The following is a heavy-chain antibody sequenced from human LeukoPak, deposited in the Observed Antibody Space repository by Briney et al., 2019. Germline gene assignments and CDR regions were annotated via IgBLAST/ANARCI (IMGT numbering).Heavy chain of an antibody. CDR3: TRQNYYDSSGLDAFDI. CDR2: IRSKANSYAT. CDR1: GFTFSGSA. D-gene: IGHD3-22*01. V-gene: IGHV3-73*01. J-gene: IGHJ3*02. Sequence: AGGSLRLSCAASGFTFSGSAMHWVRQASGKGLEWVGRIRSKANSYATAYAASVKGRFTISRDDSKNTAYLQMNSLKTEDTAVYYCTRQNYYDSSGLDAFDIWGQGTMVTVPS.